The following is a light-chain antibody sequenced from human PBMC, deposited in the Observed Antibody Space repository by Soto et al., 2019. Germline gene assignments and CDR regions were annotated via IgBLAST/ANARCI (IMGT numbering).Light chain of an antibody. J-gene: IGKJ4*01. V-gene: IGKV1-5*03. CDR2: KAS. Sequence: DSQMNQFPSTLSASVGDRVTITCRASQSISPWLAWYQQKPGKAPKILISKASTLQSGVPPRFSGSGSGTEFTLNISSLQPDDIATYYCQQYERYPMTFGGGTKVEIK. CDR1: QSISPW. CDR3: QQYERYPMT.